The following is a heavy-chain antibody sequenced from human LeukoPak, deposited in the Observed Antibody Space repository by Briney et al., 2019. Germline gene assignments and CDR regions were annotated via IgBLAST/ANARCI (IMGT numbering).Heavy chain of an antibody. J-gene: IGHJ4*02. V-gene: IGHV3-7*01. CDR1: GFMFSRHW. Sequence: GGSLRLSCAASGFMFSRHWMGWVRQAPGKGLEWVATIKKDGGQYYVDSVKGRFIISRVNAKNSLDLQMNNLRAEDTAVYSCARGPDYGDRLDYFDYWGQGTLVTVSS. CDR3: ARGPDYGDRLDYFDY. CDR2: IKKDGGQ. D-gene: IGHD4-17*01.